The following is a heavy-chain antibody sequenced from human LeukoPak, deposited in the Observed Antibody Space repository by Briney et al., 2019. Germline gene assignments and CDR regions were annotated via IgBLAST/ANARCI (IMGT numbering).Heavy chain of an antibody. V-gene: IGHV1-18*01. CDR2: ISAYNGNT. J-gene: IGHJ4*02. Sequence: ASVKVSCKASGYTFTSYGISWVRQAPGQGLEWMGWISAYNGNTNYAQKLQGRVTMTRDMSTSTVHMELSSLRSEDTAVYYCARDHGMATILAKSNHFDFWGQGTLVTVSS. CDR1: GYTFTSYG. D-gene: IGHD5-24*01. CDR3: ARDHGMATILAKSNHFDF.